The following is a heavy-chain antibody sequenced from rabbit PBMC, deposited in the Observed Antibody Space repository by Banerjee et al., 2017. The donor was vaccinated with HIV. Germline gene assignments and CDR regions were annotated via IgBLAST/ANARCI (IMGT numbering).Heavy chain of an antibody. CDR3: VRSTSGYDIGDL. V-gene: IGHV1S45*01. J-gene: IGHJ4*01. CDR2: IYAGSSGDT. Sequence: EEYGGDLVQPEGSLTLTCKASGLDFSSSYWICWVRQAPGKGLEWIACIYAGSSGDTDYANWAKGRFTISRASSTTVTLQMTSLTAADTATYFCVRSTSGYDIGDLWGPGTLVPS. CDR1: GLDFSSSYW. D-gene: IGHD1-1*01.